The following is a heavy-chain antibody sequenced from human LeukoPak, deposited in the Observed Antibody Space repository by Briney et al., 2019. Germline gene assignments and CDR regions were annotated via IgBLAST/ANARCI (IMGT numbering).Heavy chain of an antibody. Sequence: SETLSLTCTVSGGSISSGGYYWSWIRQHPGKGLEWIGYIYYSGSTYYNPSLKSRVTISVDTSKNQFSLKLSSVTAADTAVYYCARVVRGRAASARSYYYGMDVWGQGTTVTVSS. J-gene: IGHJ6*02. CDR2: IYYSGST. V-gene: IGHV4-31*03. CDR3: ARVVRGRAASARSYYYGMDV. CDR1: GGSISSGGYY. D-gene: IGHD3-16*01.